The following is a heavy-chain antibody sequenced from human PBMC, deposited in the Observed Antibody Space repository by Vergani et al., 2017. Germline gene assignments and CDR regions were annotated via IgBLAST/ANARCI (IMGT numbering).Heavy chain of an antibody. V-gene: IGHV4-34*01. J-gene: IGHJ4*02. CDR1: GGSFSGYY. D-gene: IGHD2-2*02. Sequence: QVQLQQWGAGLLKPSETLSLTCAVYGGSFSGYYWSWIRQPQGKGLEWIGGINHSGSTNYNPSLKSRVTISVDTSKNQFSLKLSSVTAADTAVYYCARGRGYCSSTSCYSQAAAGPNDYWGQGTLVTVSS. CDR3: ARGRGYCSSTSCYSQAAAGPNDY. CDR2: INHSGST.